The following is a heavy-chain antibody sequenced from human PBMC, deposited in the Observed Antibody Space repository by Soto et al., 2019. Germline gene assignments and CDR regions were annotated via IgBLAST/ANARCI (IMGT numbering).Heavy chain of an antibody. D-gene: IGHD2-21*02. J-gene: IGHJ4*02. Sequence: QLQLQESGSRLVKPSQTLSLTCAVSGGSISRADYSWSWIRQSPGKGLEWIGYIYNSGSTFYNPSLKCRLTISVDRSKNQLSLQLNSVTAADTAVYYCASSRVVTTYFDYWGQGTLVTVSS. V-gene: IGHV4-30-2*06. CDR1: GGSISRADYS. CDR3: ASSRVVTTYFDY. CDR2: IYNSGST.